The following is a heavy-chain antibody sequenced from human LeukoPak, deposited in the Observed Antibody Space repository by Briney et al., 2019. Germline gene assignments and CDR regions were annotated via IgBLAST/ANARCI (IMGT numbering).Heavy chain of an antibody. J-gene: IGHJ6*02. Sequence: GASLQISCKGSGYSFTSYWISWVRQMPGKGLEWMGRIDPSDSYTNYSPSFQGHVTISADKSISTAYLQWSSLKASDTAKYYCARLRKDYYGSGSYSRYYYYGMDVWGQGTTVTVSS. CDR3: ARLRKDYYGSGSYSRYYYYGMDV. CDR1: GYSFTSYW. V-gene: IGHV5-10-1*01. CDR2: IDPSDSYT. D-gene: IGHD3-10*01.